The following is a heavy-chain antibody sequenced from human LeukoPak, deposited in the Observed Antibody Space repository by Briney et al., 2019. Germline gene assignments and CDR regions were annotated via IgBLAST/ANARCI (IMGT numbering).Heavy chain of an antibody. CDR1: GFTFDDYG. V-gene: IGHV3-20*04. CDR3: ARDGGDCSGDSCYVDY. D-gene: IGHD2-15*01. CDR2: IKWNGGST. J-gene: IGHJ4*02. Sequence: PGGSLRLSCAASGFTFDDYGMSWVRQASGKGLEWVSSIKWNGGSTGYADSVKGRFTISRDNAKNSLYLQMNSLRAEDTALYYCARDGGDCSGDSCYVDYWGQGTLVTVSS.